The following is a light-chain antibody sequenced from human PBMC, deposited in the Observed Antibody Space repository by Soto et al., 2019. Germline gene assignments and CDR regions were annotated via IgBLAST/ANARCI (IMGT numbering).Light chain of an antibody. CDR2: RDN. J-gene: IGLJ2*01. CDR1: SSDVGAYNY. CDR3: AAWDDSLRGVV. V-gene: IGLV1-47*01. Sequence: QSALTQPPSASGSPGQSVTISCTGTSSDVGAYNYVYWYQQLPGTAPKLLVYRDNQRPSGVPDRFSGSKSGTSASLAISGLRSDDEADYYCAAWDDSLRGVVFGGGTKLTVL.